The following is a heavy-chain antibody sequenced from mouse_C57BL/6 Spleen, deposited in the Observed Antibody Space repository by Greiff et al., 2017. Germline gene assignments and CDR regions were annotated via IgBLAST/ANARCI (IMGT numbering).Heavy chain of an antibody. CDR1: GYTFTSYW. V-gene: IGHV1-64*01. CDR2: IHPNSGST. Sequence: QVQLQQPGAELVKPGASVKLSCKASGYTFTSYWMHWVKQRPGQGLEWIGMIHPNSGSTNYNEKFKSKATLTVDKSSSTAYMQLSSLTSEDSAVYYCARAGTMVEAMDYWGQGTSVTVSS. D-gene: IGHD1-1*02. J-gene: IGHJ4*01. CDR3: ARAGTMVEAMDY.